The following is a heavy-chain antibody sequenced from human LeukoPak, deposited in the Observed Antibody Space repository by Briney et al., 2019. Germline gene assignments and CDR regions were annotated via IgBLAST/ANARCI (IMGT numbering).Heavy chain of an antibody. D-gene: IGHD7-27*01. Sequence: ASVKVSCKASGYTFTGYYMHWVRQAPGQGLEWMGWINPNSGGTNYAQKFQGWVTMTRDTSISTAYMELSRLRSDDTAVYYCAREDLGYYYGMDVWGQGTTVTVSS. J-gene: IGHJ6*02. CDR3: AREDLGYYYGMDV. CDR1: GYTFTGYY. CDR2: INPNSGGT. V-gene: IGHV1-2*04.